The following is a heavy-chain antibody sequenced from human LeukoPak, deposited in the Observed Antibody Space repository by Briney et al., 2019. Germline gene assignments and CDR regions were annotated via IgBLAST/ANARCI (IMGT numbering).Heavy chain of an antibody. CDR2: IYYSGST. CDR1: GGSISSYY. J-gene: IGHJ4*02. V-gene: IGHV4-59*01. D-gene: IGHD3-3*01. CDR3: ASYDFWSGYFDY. Sequence: SETLSLTCTVSGGSISSYYWSWIRQPPGKGLEWIGYIYYSGSTNYNPSLKSRITISVDTSKNQFSLKLSSVTAADTAVYHCASYDFWSGYFDYWGQGTLVTVSS.